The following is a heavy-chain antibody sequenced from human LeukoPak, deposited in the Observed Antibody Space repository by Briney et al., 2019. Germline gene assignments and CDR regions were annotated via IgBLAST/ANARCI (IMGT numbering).Heavy chain of an antibody. Sequence: PGGSLRLSCAGSGFIFNNYAMHWVRQPPGKGLEWVSGISWNSGSIDYADSVKGRFTISRDNAKKSLYLQMNSLRGEDTPFYYCAKDNRRHYTSGPNPDSLHWGQGALVTVSS. J-gene: IGHJ4*02. V-gene: IGHV3-9*01. D-gene: IGHD6-19*01. CDR2: ISWNSGSI. CDR3: AKDNRRHYTSGPNPDSLH. CDR1: GFIFNNYA.